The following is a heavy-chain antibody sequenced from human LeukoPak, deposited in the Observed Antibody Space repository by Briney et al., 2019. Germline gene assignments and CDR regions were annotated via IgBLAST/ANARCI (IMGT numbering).Heavy chain of an antibody. Sequence: ASVKVSCKASGYTFTGYYMHWVRQAPGQGLEWMGWINPNSGGTNYAQKFQGRVTMTRDTSISTAYMELSSLRSEDTAVYYCATVRYYGSGSYYFGGPNDYWGQGTLVTVSS. CDR3: ATVRYYGSGSYYFGGPNDY. J-gene: IGHJ4*02. CDR1: GYTFTGYY. D-gene: IGHD3-10*01. V-gene: IGHV1-2*02. CDR2: INPNSGGT.